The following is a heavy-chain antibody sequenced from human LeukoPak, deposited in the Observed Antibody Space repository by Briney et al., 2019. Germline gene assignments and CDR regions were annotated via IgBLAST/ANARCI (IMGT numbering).Heavy chain of an antibody. J-gene: IGHJ4*02. CDR2: VNPNSGAT. CDR1: GYSFTNYY. V-gene: IGHV1-2*02. CDR3: AISDGTYEHYFDY. Sequence: GASGKVSCKASGYSFTNYYLHWVRQAPGQGLEWMGWVNPNSGATKYAQKFQGRVTMTRDTSISTAYMELSSLRSDDTAIYYCAISDGTYEHYFDYWGQGTLVTVSS. D-gene: IGHD1-26*01.